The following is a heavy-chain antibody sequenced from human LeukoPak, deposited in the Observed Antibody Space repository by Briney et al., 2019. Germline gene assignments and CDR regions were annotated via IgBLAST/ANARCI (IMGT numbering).Heavy chain of an antibody. CDR2: IYSGGST. J-gene: IGHJ4*02. CDR3: ANTKDSSGYYG. D-gene: IGHD3-22*01. CDR1: GFTVSSNY. Sequence: GGSLRLSCAASGFTVSSNYMSWVRQAPGKGLEWVSVIYSGGSTYYADSVKGRFTISRDNSKNTLYLQMNSLRAEDTAVYYCANTKDSSGYYGWGQGTLVTVSS. V-gene: IGHV3-66*01.